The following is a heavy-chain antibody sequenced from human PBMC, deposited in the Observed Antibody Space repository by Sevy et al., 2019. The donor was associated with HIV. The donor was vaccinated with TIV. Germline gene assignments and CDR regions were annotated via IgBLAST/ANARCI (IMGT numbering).Heavy chain of an antibody. Sequence: SETLSLTCTVSGGSISSYYWSWIRQPPGKGLEWIGYIYYSGSTDYNPSLKSRVTISVDTSETQFSLKLSSVTAADTTVYYCAREGSDWELDHWGQGTLVTVSS. CDR1: GGSISSYY. J-gene: IGHJ5*02. CDR3: AREGSDWELDH. V-gene: IGHV4-59*01. D-gene: IGHD1-26*01. CDR2: IYYSGST.